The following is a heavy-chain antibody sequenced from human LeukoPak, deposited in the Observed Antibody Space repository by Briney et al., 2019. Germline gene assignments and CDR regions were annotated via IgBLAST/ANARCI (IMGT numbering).Heavy chain of an antibody. CDR1: GFTFSSYF. J-gene: IGHJ4*02. V-gene: IGHV3-21*01. D-gene: IGHD3-10*02. Sequence: GGSLRLSCAASGFTFSSYFMSWVRQAPGKGLEWVSSISSSGDYLYYADSVKGRLTISRDNAKNSLYLQMNSLRAEDTAVYYCARLPYRTTFADWGQGTLVTVSS. CDR3: ARLPYRTTFAD. CDR2: ISSSGDYL.